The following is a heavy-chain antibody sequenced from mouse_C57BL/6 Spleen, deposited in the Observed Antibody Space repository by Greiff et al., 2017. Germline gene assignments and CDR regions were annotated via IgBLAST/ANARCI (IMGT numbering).Heavy chain of an antibody. D-gene: IGHD2-1*01. J-gene: IGHJ4*01. CDR3: ARVSYYGNYDYAMDY. CDR2: IYPGDGDT. Sequence: QVQLQQSGPELVKPGASVKISCKASGYAFSSSWMNWVKQRPGKGLEGIGRIYPGDGDTNYNGKFKGKATLTADKSSSTAYMQLSSLTSEDSAVYFCARVSYYGNYDYAMDYWGQGTSVTVSS. V-gene: IGHV1-82*01. CDR1: GYAFSSSW.